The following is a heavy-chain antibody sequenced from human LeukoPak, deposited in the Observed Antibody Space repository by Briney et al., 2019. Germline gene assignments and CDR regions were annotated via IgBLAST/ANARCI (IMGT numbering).Heavy chain of an antibody. CDR3: AKVLTRSGYDLDY. D-gene: IGHD5-12*01. CDR2: ISGSGGST. V-gene: IGHV3-23*01. J-gene: IGHJ4*02. Sequence: PGGSLRLSCAASGFTFSSYAMSWVRQAPGKGLEWVSGISGSGGSTYYADSVKGRFTISRDNSKNTLYLQMNSLSAEDTAVYYCAKVLTRSGYDLDYWGQGTLVTVSS. CDR1: GFTFSSYA.